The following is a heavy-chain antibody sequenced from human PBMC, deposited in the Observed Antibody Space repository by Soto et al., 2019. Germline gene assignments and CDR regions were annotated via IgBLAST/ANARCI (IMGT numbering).Heavy chain of an antibody. CDR3: ATAQSPEAFDV. V-gene: IGHV1-24*01. J-gene: IGHJ3*01. CDR1: GNTLTDLS. Sequence: ASVKVSCKVSGNTLTDLSMHWVRQAPGKGLGWMGGFHPEDGETIYAQKFQGRVTMTEDTSTDTAYMELSSLRSEDTAVYYCATAQSPEAFDVWGQGTMVTVSS. CDR2: FHPEDGET.